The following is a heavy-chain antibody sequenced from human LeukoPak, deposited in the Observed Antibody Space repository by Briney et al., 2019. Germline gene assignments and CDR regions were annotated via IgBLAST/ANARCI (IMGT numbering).Heavy chain of an antibody. Sequence: SETLSLTCSVSGGAIGSYHWNWIRQPSGKGLEWIGIVFNNGGTKHNPSLKSRVAISVDTSKDQLALKLSSVAAADTPVYKCVASYGGYVLDYWGQGALVIVYS. CDR1: GGAIGSYH. V-gene: IGHV4-59*01. J-gene: IGHJ4*02. CDR3: VASYGGYVLDY. CDR2: VFNNGGT. D-gene: IGHD5-12*01.